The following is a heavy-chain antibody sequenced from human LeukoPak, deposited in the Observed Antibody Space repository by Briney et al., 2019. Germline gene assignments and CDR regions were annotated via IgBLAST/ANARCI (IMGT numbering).Heavy chain of an antibody. J-gene: IGHJ3*02. Sequence: SETLSLTCAVYGGSFSGYYWSWIRQPPGKGLEWIGEINHSGSTNYNPSLKSRVTISVDTSKNQFSLKLSSVTAADTAVYYCARHRFGNPQRRKNPFGIWGQGTMVTVSS. D-gene: IGHD6-25*01. CDR3: ARHRFGNPQRRKNPFGI. CDR2: INHSGST. V-gene: IGHV4-34*01. CDR1: GGSFSGYY.